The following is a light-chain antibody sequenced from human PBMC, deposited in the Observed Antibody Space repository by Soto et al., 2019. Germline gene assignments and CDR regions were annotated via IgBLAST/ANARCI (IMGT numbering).Light chain of an antibody. CDR3: QQYNNWPPYT. Sequence: EVVMTQSPATLSASPGERVILSCRASQNIGSNLAWYQQRPGQAPRLLMYGASTRATETPARFSGSGSATDFTLTISSLQSEDFAVYYCQQYNNWPPYTFGQGTNLESK. CDR2: GAS. J-gene: IGKJ2*01. CDR1: QNIGSN. V-gene: IGKV3-15*01.